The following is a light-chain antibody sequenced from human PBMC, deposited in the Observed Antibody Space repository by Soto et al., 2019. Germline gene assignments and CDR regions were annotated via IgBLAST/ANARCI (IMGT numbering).Light chain of an antibody. Sequence: DIQMTQSPSSLSAFVGDRVTITCRSSQTISSYLNWYQQKPGKAPKVLIYAASYLQTGVSSRFSGRGSGTDFTLTIDSLQPEDAATYYCQQSDFRFTFGPGTKVAI. V-gene: IGKV1-39*01. CDR2: AAS. J-gene: IGKJ3*01. CDR1: QTISSY. CDR3: QQSDFRFT.